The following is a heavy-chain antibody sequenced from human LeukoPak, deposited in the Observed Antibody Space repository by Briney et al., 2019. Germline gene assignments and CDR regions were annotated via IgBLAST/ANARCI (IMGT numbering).Heavy chain of an antibody. Sequence: SETLSLTCTVSGGSISSGDYYWSWIRQPPGRGLEWIGYIYYSGSTYYNPSLKSRVTISVDTSKNQFSLKLSSVTAADTAVYYCARLWRITIFGVVIGGAFDIWGQGTMVTVSS. CDR2: IYYSGST. V-gene: IGHV4-30-4*08. CDR3: ARLWRITIFGVVIGGAFDI. J-gene: IGHJ3*02. D-gene: IGHD3-3*01. CDR1: GGSISSGDYY.